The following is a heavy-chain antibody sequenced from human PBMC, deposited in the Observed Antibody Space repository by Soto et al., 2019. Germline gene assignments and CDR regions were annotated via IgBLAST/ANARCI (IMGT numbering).Heavy chain of an antibody. CDR1: GFTFSSYA. V-gene: IGHV3-30-3*01. Sequence: QVQLVESGGGVVQPGRSLRLSCAASGFTFSSYAMHWVRQAPGKGLEWVAVILYDGSNKYYADSVKGRFTISRDNSKNTLYLQMNSLRAEDTAVYYCARDLGGTNWFDTWGQGTLVTVSS. CDR2: ILYDGSNK. J-gene: IGHJ5*02. CDR3: ARDLGGTNWFDT.